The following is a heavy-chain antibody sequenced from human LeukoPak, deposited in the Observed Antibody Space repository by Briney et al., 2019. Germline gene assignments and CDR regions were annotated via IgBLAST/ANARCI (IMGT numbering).Heavy chain of an antibody. V-gene: IGHV3-23*01. CDR3: ARAEGPADYYFDY. Sequence: GGSLRLSCAGSRFTFSSYAMSWARQAPGKGLEWVSAISESGGYTKYADPVKGRFTISRDNSKNTLYLQMNSLRAEDTAVYYCARAEGPADYYFDYWGQGTLVTVSS. J-gene: IGHJ4*02. D-gene: IGHD3/OR15-3a*01. CDR1: RFTFSSYA. CDR2: ISESGGYT.